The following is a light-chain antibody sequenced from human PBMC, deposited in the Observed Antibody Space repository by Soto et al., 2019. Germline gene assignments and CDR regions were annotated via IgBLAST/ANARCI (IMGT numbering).Light chain of an antibody. V-gene: IGKV1-9*01. CDR1: QDISNY. J-gene: IGKJ4*01. CDR3: QLLSRKPPHT. CDR2: AAS. Sequence: IQLTQSPSSLAASVGDRVTITCRASQDISNYLVWYQQKPGKAPHLLFYAASTLQSGVPLRYSGGWSGTDFSLTIISLQPADFATYYCQLLSRKPPHTFGGGTKVEIK.